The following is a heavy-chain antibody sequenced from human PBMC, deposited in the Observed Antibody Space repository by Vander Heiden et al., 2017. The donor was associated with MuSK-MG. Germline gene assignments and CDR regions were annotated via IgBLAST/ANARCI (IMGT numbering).Heavy chain of an antibody. CDR3: AKDPHPYDDILTGYFDY. Sequence: QVQLVESGGGVVQPGGSLRLSCAASEFTFRSYGMHWVRQAPGKGLEWVAFIRYDGSNKYYADSVKGRFTISRDNSKNTLYLQMNSLRAEETALYYCAKDPHPYDDILTGYFDYWGQGTLVTVS. CDR2: IRYDGSNK. CDR1: EFTFRSYG. J-gene: IGHJ4*02. V-gene: IGHV3-30*02. D-gene: IGHD3-9*01.